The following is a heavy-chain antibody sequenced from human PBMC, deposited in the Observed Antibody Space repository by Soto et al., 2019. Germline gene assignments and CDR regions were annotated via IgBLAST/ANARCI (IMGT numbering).Heavy chain of an antibody. CDR3: ARHDGRYYDSSGYRGLNWFDP. CDR1: GGSIGSSSYY. CDR2: IYYSGST. Sequence: QLQLQESGPGLVKPSETLSLTCTVSGGSIGSSSYYWGWIRQPPGKGLEWIGSIYYSGSTYYNPSLKSRVTISVDTSKNQFSLKLSSVTAADTAVYYCARHDGRYYDSSGYRGLNWFDPWGQGTLVTVSS. V-gene: IGHV4-39*01. J-gene: IGHJ5*02. D-gene: IGHD3-22*01.